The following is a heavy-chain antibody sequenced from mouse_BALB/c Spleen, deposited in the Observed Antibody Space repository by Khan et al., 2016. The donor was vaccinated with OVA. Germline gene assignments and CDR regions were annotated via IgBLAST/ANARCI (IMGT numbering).Heavy chain of an antibody. V-gene: IGHV1S81*02. Sequence: QVQLKQSGAELVKPGASVKISCKASGYTFTSFYMYWVKQRPGQGLEWSGGINPSNGDTHFYEKFKSKATLTVDKSSTTAYMQFSSLTSEDSAVYYCARSGYGNPFAYWGQGTLVTVSA. CDR2: INPSNGDT. J-gene: IGHJ3*01. CDR1: GYTFTSFY. D-gene: IGHD2-1*01. CDR3: ARSGYGNPFAY.